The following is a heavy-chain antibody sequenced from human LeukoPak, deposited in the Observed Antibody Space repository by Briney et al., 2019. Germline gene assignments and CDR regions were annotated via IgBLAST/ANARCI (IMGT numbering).Heavy chain of an antibody. CDR1: GFTFSSYG. CDR3: ARVNEGGAGYYYYYYMDV. D-gene: IGHD1-1*01. V-gene: IGHV3-30*03. J-gene: IGHJ6*03. Sequence: GGSLRLSCAASGFTFSSYGMHWVRQAPGKGLEWVAVISYDGSNKYYADSVKGRFTISRDNSKNTLYQQMNSLRAEDTAVYYCARVNEGGAGYYYYYYMDVWGKGTTVTISS. CDR2: ISYDGSNK.